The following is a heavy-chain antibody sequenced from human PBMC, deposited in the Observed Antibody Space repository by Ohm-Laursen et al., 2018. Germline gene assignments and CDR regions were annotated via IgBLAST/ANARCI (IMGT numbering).Heavy chain of an antibody. CDR2: IYHSGTT. D-gene: IGHD2-15*01. CDR3: ARDYPDCSYNSCSIDY. Sequence: SETLSLTWAVSGYSISSGYYWGWIRQPPGKGLEWIGSIYHSGTTYYNPSLKSRVTISVDTSKNQFSLKLSSVTAADTAVYYCARDYPDCSYNSCSIDYWGQGTLVTVSS. J-gene: IGHJ4*02. V-gene: IGHV4-38-2*02. CDR1: GYSISSGYY.